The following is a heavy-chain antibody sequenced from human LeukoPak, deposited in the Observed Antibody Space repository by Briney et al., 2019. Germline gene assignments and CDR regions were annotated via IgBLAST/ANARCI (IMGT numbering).Heavy chain of an antibody. CDR3: ARGEYYMDV. Sequence: GGSLRLSCAASGFTFSSYNMNWVRQAPGRGLEWVSSISSSSDYIFYADSVKGQFTISRDNAKNSLYLQMNSLRAEDTAVYYCARGEYYMDVWGKGTTVTVSS. CDR1: GFTFSSYN. D-gene: IGHD1-26*01. CDR2: ISSSSDYI. V-gene: IGHV3-21*01. J-gene: IGHJ6*03.